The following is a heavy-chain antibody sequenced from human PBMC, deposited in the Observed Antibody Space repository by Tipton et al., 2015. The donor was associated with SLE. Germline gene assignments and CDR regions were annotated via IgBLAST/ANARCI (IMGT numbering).Heavy chain of an antibody. CDR3: ARGGVGGYDYFDY. J-gene: IGHJ4*02. Sequence: GLVKPSETLSLTCTVSGGSITSNSYYWGWIRQPPGRGLEWIGYIYNSGGTDYSPSLKSRVTISADTSKNQFSLKLSSVTAADTAVYYCARGGVGGYDYFDYWGQGTLVTVSS. D-gene: IGHD5-12*01. CDR2: IYNSGGT. CDR1: GGSITSNSYY. V-gene: IGHV4-31*03.